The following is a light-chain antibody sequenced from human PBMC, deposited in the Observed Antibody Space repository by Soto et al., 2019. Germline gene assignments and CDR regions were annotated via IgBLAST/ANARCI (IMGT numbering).Light chain of an antibody. Sequence: IVFTHSPGTLWLCPGERGTLSCRASQSLLSNLAWYQPTPGQAPSLLISGASSRATGIPDRFSGSGSGTDFTLTISRLEPEDFASYYCQLYGASHKYTFGQGTRLEIK. CDR3: QLYGASHKYT. V-gene: IGKV3-20*01. J-gene: IGKJ5*01. CDR2: GAS. CDR1: QSLLSN.